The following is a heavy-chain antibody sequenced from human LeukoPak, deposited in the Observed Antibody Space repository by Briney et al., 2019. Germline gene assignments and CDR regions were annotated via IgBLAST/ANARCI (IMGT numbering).Heavy chain of an antibody. CDR2: IYYSGST. J-gene: IGHJ5*02. V-gene: IGHV4-59*08. Sequence: PSETLSLTCTVSGGSISSYYWSWIRQPPGKGLEWIGYIYYSGSTNYNPSLKSRVTISVDTSKNQFSLKLSSVTAADTAVYYCARHGYSSGWYVPTWFDPWGQGTLVTVS. CDR1: GGSISSYY. CDR3: ARHGYSSGWYVPTWFDP. D-gene: IGHD6-19*01.